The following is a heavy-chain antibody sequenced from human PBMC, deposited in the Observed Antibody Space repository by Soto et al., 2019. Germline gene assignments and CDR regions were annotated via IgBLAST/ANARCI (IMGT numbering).Heavy chain of an antibody. D-gene: IGHD2-15*01. CDR1: GGSISNNNW. CDR3: AGEVVAGQNH. CDR2: IYASGST. J-gene: IGHJ5*02. Sequence: QVQLQESGPGLVKPSGTLSLTCAVSGGSISNNNWWSWVRQPPGKGLQWIGEIYASGSTSYNPSLKSRVTISMDKSKNHFSLKLTSVTAADTAVYYCAGEVVAGQNHWGQGTLVTVSS. V-gene: IGHV4-4*02.